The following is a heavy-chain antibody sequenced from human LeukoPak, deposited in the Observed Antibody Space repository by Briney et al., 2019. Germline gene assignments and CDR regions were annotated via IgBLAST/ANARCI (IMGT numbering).Heavy chain of an antibody. CDR2: SYYSGSP. CDR3: ARGVAVAGGNWFDP. Sequence: SETLSLTCTVSGGSISSYYWGWIRQPPGKGLEWIGSSYYSGSPHYNPSLKSRVAISVDTSKNQFSLRLSSVTAADTAVYYCARGVAVAGGNWFDPWGQGIVVTVSS. V-gene: IGHV4-39*07. J-gene: IGHJ5*02. CDR1: GGSISSYY. D-gene: IGHD6-19*01.